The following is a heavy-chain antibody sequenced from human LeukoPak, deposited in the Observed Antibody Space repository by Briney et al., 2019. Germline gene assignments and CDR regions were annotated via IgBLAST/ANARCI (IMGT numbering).Heavy chain of an antibody. CDR2: INWNGGST. V-gene: IGHV3-20*04. CDR3: ARDTSSSYGSGSDY. CDR1: GFTFDDYG. J-gene: IGHJ4*02. Sequence: GGSLRLSCAASGFTFDDYGMSWVRQAPGKGLEWVSGINWNGGSTGYADSVKGRFTISRDNAKNSLYLQMNSLRDEDTALYYCARDTSSSYGSGSDYWGQGTLVTVSS. D-gene: IGHD3-10*01.